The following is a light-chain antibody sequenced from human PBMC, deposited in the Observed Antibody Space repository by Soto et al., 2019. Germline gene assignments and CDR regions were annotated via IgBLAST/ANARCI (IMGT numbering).Light chain of an antibody. CDR2: AAS. CDR1: QRISTY. CDR3: QQCYSSPRT. V-gene: IGKV1-39*01. Sequence: DIQMTQSPSTLSAGVGDRVTITCRASQRISTYLNWYQQKPGKATTLLIYAASSLQSGVPSRFSGGASGTDFTLTINTLQPEDFAAYFCQQCYSSPRTFGQGTKVEIK. J-gene: IGKJ1*01.